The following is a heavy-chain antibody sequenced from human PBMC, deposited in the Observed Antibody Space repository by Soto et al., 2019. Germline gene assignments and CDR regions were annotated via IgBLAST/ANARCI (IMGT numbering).Heavy chain of an antibody. V-gene: IGHV4-30-2*01. CDR1: GGSISSGGYS. Sequence: QLQLQESGSGLVKPSQTLSLTCAVSGGSISSGGYSWSWIRQPPGKGLEWIGYIYHSGSTYYNPSLXGXAXIXXDRSKNQFSLKLSSVTAADTAVYYCARGGGWTFDYWGQGTLVTVSS. CDR2: IYHSGST. D-gene: IGHD2-15*01. CDR3: ARGGGWTFDY. J-gene: IGHJ4*02.